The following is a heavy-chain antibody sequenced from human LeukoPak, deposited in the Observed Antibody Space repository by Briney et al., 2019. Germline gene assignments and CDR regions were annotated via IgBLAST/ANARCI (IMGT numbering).Heavy chain of an antibody. CDR1: GYTFTGHL. J-gene: IGHJ4*02. V-gene: IGHV1-2*06. D-gene: IGHD2/OR15-2a*01. CDR2: INPNSGDT. CDR3: PREPEYDFDY. Sequence: SVNVSCMACGYTFTGHLIHWLRQAPGQGVEWMGRINPNSGDTKSAQKFQGSLTMTKDTSIITSYIELSRLRSDGTALYSSPREPEYDFDYWGLGTLVTVSS.